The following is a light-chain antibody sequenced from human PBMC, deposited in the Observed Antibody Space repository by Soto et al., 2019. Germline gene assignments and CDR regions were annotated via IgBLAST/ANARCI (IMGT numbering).Light chain of an antibody. V-gene: IGKV1-5*01. CDR2: DAS. J-gene: IGKJ1*01. Sequence: DIQMTHSPSTLSASIVDRVTITFRASQSINKWLAWHQQKPGKAPKLLIYDASSLQSGVPPRFSGSGSGTEFTLTIRSLQPDDIATYYCQQYSSYSAWTFGEGTKVDI. CDR1: QSINKW. CDR3: QQYSSYSAWT.